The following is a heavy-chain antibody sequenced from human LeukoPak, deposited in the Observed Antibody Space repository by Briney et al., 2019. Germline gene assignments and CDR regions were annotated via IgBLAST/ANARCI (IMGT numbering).Heavy chain of an antibody. J-gene: IGHJ4*02. CDR2: ISYDGSNK. D-gene: IGHD1-14*01. CDR3: AKDRNRSYFDY. Sequence: GGSLRLSCAASGFTFSSYGMHWVRQAPGKGLEWVAVISYDGSNKYYADSVKGRFTISRDNSKNTLYLEMNSLRAEDTAVYYCAKDRNRSYFDYWGQGTLVTVSS. V-gene: IGHV3-30*18. CDR1: GFTFSSYG.